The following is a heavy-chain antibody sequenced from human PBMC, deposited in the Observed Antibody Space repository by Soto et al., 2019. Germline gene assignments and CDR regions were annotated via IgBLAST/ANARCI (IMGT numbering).Heavy chain of an antibody. CDR1: RYTFTSYD. V-gene: IGHV1-8*01. CDR2: MNPNSANT. CDR3: AREGVWGMDV. Sequence: QVQLVQSGAEVKKPGASVKVSCKASRYTFTSYDINWVRQATGQGLEWMGWMNPNSANTGYAQKFQGRVTMTRNTSISTAYIERSSLRYEDTVVYYCAREGVWGMDVWCEGTKVTVSS. J-gene: IGHJ6*04. D-gene: IGHD3-16*01.